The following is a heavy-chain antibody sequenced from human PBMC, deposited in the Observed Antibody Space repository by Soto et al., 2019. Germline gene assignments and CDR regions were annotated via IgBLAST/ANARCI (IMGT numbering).Heavy chain of an antibody. Sequence: EVQLVESGGGLVQPGGSLRLSCAASGFTFSSYWMHWVRQAPGKGLVWVSSISTDASSTSYADPVKGRFTISRDNAKNTLHLQMNSVRAEDTAVYYCARLPNKSPQNWGQGTLVIVSP. CDR3: ARLPNKSPQN. V-gene: IGHV3-74*01. CDR2: ISTDASST. J-gene: IGHJ1*01. CDR1: GFTFSSYW.